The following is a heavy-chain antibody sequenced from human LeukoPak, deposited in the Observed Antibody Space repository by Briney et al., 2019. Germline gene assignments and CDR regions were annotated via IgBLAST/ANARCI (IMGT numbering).Heavy chain of an antibody. CDR1: GGSISSYY. J-gene: IGHJ4*02. D-gene: IGHD3-10*01. Sequence: SETPSLTCTVSGGSISSYYWSWIRQPPGKGLEWIGEINHSGSTNYNPSLKSRVTISVDTSKNQFSLKLSSVTAADTAVYYCARRARGVIKPFDYWGQGTLVTVSS. CDR3: ARRARGVIKPFDY. CDR2: INHSGST. V-gene: IGHV4-34*01.